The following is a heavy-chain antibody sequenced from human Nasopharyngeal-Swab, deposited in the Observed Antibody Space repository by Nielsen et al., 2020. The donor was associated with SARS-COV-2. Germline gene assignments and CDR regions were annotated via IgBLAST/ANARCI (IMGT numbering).Heavy chain of an antibody. CDR3: AREAIQEFDY. CDR1: GFTFSGSA. CDR2: IRSKANSYAT. V-gene: IGHV3-73*01. D-gene: IGHD5-18*01. J-gene: IGHJ4*02. Sequence: GGSLRLSCAASGFTFSGSAMHWVRQASGKGLEWVGRIRSKANSYATAYAASVKGRFTISRDNSKNTLYLQMNSLRAEDTAVYYCAREAIQEFDYWGQGTLVTVSS.